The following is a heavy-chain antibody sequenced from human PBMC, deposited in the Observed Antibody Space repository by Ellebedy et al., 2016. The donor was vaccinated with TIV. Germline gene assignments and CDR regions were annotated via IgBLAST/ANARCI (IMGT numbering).Heavy chain of an antibody. J-gene: IGHJ4*02. D-gene: IGHD2-15*01. V-gene: IGHV4-59*08. CDR1: DSSISDYY. Sequence: SETLSLTCTVSDSSISDYYWTWIRQPPGRGLEWIGFVYDTLGSSNYSPSLKSRVSISVDTSKSQISLRLKSVTAADTAVYYCARHAVVPTPGFEYWGPGALVTVSS. CDR3: ARHAVVPTPGFEY. CDR2: VYDTLGSS.